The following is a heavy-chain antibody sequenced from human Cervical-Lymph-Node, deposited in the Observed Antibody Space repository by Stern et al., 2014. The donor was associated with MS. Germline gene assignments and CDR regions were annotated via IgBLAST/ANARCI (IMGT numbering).Heavy chain of an antibody. CDR2: TIPNNGDT. CDR3: AKDGYNY. V-gene: IGHV1-2*02. D-gene: IGHD5-24*01. Sequence: QVPLVQSGAELKKPAASVKVSCKASGYTFTGYYIHWVRQAPRPGLEWMGWTIPNNGDTNYAQNFQGRVTMTRETSISPAYMELSRLRSDDTAVYYCAKDGYNYWGQGTLVTVSS. CDR1: GYTFTGYY. J-gene: IGHJ4*02.